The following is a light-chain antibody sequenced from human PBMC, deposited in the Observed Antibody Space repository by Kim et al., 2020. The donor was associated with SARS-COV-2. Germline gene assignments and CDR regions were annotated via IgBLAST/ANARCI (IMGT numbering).Light chain of an antibody. CDR3: QQYNSYSL. CDR1: QSISSW. CDR2: KAS. J-gene: IGKJ2*01. Sequence: RSASVGDRVTITCRASQSISSWLAWYQQKPGKAPKLLIYKASSIESGVPSRFSGSGSGTEFTLTISSLQPDDFATYYCQQYNSYSLFGQGTKLEI. V-gene: IGKV1-5*03.